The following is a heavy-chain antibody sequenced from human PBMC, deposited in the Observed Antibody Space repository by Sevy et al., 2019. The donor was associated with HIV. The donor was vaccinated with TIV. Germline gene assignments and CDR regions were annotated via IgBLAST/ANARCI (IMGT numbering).Heavy chain of an antibody. V-gene: IGHV3-33*01. CDR1: GFTFSIYG. CDR3: AACASVDAAMGGNFDH. Sequence: CLRLSCAASGFTFSIYGMHWVRQAPGKGLEWVALIWYDGNYKYYADSVKGRFTVSRDNSRSTLYLEMNSLGAEDTIVYYCAACASVDAAMGGNFDHWGQGALVTVSS. J-gene: IGHJ4*02. D-gene: IGHD5-18*01. CDR2: IWYDGNYK.